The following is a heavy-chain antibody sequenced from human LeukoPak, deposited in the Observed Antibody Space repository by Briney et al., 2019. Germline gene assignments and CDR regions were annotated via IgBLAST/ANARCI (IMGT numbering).Heavy chain of an antibody. CDR1: GFTFSSYG. V-gene: IGHV3-30*18. J-gene: IGHJ4*02. CDR3: AKGSIFGVVNDY. Sequence: GGSLRLSCAASGFTFSSYGMHWVRQAPGKGLELVAVISYDGSNKYYADSVKGRFTISRDNSKNTLYLQMNSLRAEDTAVYYCAKGSIFGVVNDYWGQGTLVTVSS. D-gene: IGHD3-3*01. CDR2: ISYDGSNK.